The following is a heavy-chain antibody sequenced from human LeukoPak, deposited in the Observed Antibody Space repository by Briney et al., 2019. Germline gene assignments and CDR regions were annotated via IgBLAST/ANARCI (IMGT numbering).Heavy chain of an antibody. Sequence: ASVKVSCKASGYTFTSYYMHWVRQAPRQGLEWMGIINPNGGYPSYAQTFQGRVTMTRDTSTSTVYMGLSSLRSEDTAVYYCARRSTHGLVGDYWGQGTLVTVSS. D-gene: IGHD3-10*01. CDR1: GYTFTSYY. CDR2: INPNGGYP. J-gene: IGHJ4*02. V-gene: IGHV1-46*01. CDR3: ARRSTHGLVGDY.